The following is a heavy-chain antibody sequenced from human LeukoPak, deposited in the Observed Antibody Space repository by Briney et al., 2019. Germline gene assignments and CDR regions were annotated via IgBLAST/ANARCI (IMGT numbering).Heavy chain of an antibody. CDR2: INPCDSDT. CDR1: GYSFTSYW. Sequence: KSGESLKISCKGSGYSFTSYWIGWVRQMPGKGLEWMGIINPCDSDTRYSPSFQGQVTISADKSISTAYLQWSSLKASDTAMYYCARRVGYCSGGSCYSGPLDYWGQGTLVTVSS. CDR3: ARRVGYCSGGSCYSGPLDY. D-gene: IGHD2-15*01. J-gene: IGHJ4*02. V-gene: IGHV5-51*01.